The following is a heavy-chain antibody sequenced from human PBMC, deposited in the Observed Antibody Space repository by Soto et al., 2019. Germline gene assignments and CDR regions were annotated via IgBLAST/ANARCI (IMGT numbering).Heavy chain of an antibody. Sequence: EVQLVESGGGLVQPGESLRLSCAASGFTFSYYWMHWVRQAPGKGLVWVSRIHSDGSSTTYADSVKDRFTISRDNARNTLYLQMNSLSAEDTAVYYCARGDRGAFDLWGQGTVRTVSS. CDR3: ARGDRGAFDL. J-gene: IGHJ3*01. V-gene: IGHV3-74*03. CDR2: IHSDGSST. CDR1: GFTFSYYW. D-gene: IGHD1-26*01.